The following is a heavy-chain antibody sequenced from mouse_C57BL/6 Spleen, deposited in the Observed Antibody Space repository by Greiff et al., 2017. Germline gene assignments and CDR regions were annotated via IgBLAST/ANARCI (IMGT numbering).Heavy chain of an antibody. D-gene: IGHD1-1*02. V-gene: IGHV1-76*01. CDR3: ASDGDSWGY. J-gene: IGHJ2*01. CDR2: IYPGSGNT. Sequence: VQLQQSGAELVKPGASVKLSCKASGYTFTSYCINWVKQRPGQGLEWIARIYPGSGNTDYNEKFKGKTTLTAEKSSSTAYMQLSSLTSEDSAVCFGASDGDSWGYWGQGTTLTVSS. CDR1: GYTFTSYC.